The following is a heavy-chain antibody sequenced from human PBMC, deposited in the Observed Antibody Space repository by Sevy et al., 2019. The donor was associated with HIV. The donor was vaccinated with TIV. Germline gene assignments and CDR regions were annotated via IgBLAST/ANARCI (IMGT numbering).Heavy chain of an antibody. V-gene: IGHV3-23*01. CDR2: ISGSGGST. Sequence: GGSLRLSCAASGFTFSSYAMSWVRQAPGKGLEWVSAISGSGGSTYYADSVKGRFTISRDNSKNTLYLQMNSLRAEDTAVYYCARTSYRGRIAVAGDYWGQGTLVTVSS. CDR1: GFTFSSYA. J-gene: IGHJ4*02. CDR3: ARTSYRGRIAVAGDY. D-gene: IGHD6-19*01.